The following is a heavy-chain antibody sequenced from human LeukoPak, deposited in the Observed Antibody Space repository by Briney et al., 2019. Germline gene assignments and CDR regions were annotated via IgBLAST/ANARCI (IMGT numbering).Heavy chain of an antibody. J-gene: IGHJ2*01. CDR3: ARNPFRGDFRPYWYFDL. V-gene: IGHV4-30-4*01. CDR1: GGSISSGDYY. Sequence: PSETLSLTCTVSGGSISSGDYYWSWIRQPPGTGLEWIGYIYYSGSTYYNPSLKSRVTISVDTSKNQFSLKLSSVTAADTAVYYCARNPFRGDFRPYWYFDLWGRGTLVTVSS. D-gene: IGHD3-10*01. CDR2: IYYSGST.